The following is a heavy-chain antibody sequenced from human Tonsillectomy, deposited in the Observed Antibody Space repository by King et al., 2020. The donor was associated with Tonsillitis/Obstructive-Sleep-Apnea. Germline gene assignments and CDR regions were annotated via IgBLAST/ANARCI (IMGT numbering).Heavy chain of an antibody. D-gene: IGHD7-27*01. V-gene: IGHV4-59*08. CDR1: GGSISSFF. CDR2: LYYSGST. Sequence: QLQESGPGLVKPSETLSLTCTVSGGSISSFFWSWIRQPPGKGLEWIGYLYYSGSTNYNPSLKSRVTISVDTSKNQFSLKLNSVTAADTAVYYCARLTGMSYYYYGMDVWGQGTTVTVSS. J-gene: IGHJ6*02. CDR3: ARLTGMSYYYYGMDV.